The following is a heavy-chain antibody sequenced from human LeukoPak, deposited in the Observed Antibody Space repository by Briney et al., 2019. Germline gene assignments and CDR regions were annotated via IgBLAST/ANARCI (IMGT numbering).Heavy chain of an antibody. D-gene: IGHD3-22*01. CDR2: ISGSGGST. V-gene: IGHV3-23*01. J-gene: IGHJ4*02. CDR1: GFTFSSYG. Sequence: GGSLRLSCAASGFTFSSYGMSWVRQAPGKGLEWVSAISGSGGSTYYADSVKGRFTISRDNSKNTLYLQMNSLRAEDTAVYYCAKDQDSSGYYPVTADYWGQGTLVTVSS. CDR3: AKDQDSSGYYPVTADY.